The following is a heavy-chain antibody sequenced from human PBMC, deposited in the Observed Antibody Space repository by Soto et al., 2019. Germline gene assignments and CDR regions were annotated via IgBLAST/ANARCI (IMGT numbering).Heavy chain of an antibody. CDR2: IYYSGST. J-gene: IGHJ5*02. Sequence: QVQLQESGPGLVKPSQTLSLTCTVSGGSISSGGYYWSWIRQHPGKGLEWIGYIYYSGSTYYNPSLKSRVTISVDTSKNQFSLKLSSVTAADTAVYYCAREKDYGGQNHLGGFDPWGQGTLVTVSS. V-gene: IGHV4-31*03. CDR3: AREKDYGGQNHLGGFDP. CDR1: GGSISSGGYY. D-gene: IGHD4-17*01.